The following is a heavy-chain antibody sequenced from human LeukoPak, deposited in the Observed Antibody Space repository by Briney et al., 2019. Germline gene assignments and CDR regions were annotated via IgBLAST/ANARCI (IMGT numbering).Heavy chain of an antibody. D-gene: IGHD3-22*01. Sequence: ASVKVSRKASGYTFTSYYMHWVRQAPGQGLEWMGIINPSGGSTSYAQKFQGRVTMTRDTSTSTVYMELSSLRSEDTAVYYCASSTSGRNYYDSSGSLGYWGQGTLVTVSS. V-gene: IGHV1-46*01. CDR1: GYTFTSYY. J-gene: IGHJ4*02. CDR2: INPSGGST. CDR3: ASSTSGRNYYDSSGSLGY.